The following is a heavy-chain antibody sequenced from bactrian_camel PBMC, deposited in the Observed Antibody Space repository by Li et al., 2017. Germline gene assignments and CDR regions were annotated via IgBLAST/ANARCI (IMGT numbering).Heavy chain of an antibody. Sequence: VQLVESGGGLVQPGGSLRLSCEVSGFTFSIQDMAWVRQAPGKGLERVSAINRGGDSTYYADFVRGRFTISTDNAKNTLYLQMNGLKPEDTAVYYCAADLFGYWGQGTQVTVS. CDR1: GFTFSIQD. CDR2: INRGGDST. J-gene: IGHJ6*01. V-gene: IGHV3S40*01. CDR3: AADLFGY.